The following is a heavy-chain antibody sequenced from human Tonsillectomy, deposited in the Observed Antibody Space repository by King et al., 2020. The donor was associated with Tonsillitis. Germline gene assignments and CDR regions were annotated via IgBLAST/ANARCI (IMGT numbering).Heavy chain of an antibody. Sequence: VQLQESGPGLVKPSQTLSLTCTVSGDSVSSGGFYWSWIRQHPGKGLEWIGNIYYSGSTYYNPSLKSRVSISVDTSKNQFSLKLSSVTAADTAVYYCASDEPTLVRGIYNYWGQGTLVTVSS. CDR3: ASDEPTLVRGIYNY. CDR1: GDSVSSGGFY. D-gene: IGHD3-10*01. J-gene: IGHJ4*02. CDR2: IYYSGST. V-gene: IGHV4-31*03.